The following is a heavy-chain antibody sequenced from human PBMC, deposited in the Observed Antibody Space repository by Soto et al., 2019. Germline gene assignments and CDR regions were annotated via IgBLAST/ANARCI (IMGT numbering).Heavy chain of an antibody. D-gene: IGHD3-3*01. Sequence: QLQLQESGPGLVKPSETLSLTCTVSGGSISSSSYYWGWIRQPPGKGLEWIGNIYYSGSTYYSPSLKRRVTISVDTSKTQFSLKLSSVTATDTAVSYCTRGGKLWSPGYWGQGPLVTVSS. CDR2: IYYSGST. CDR1: GGSISSSSYY. CDR3: TRGGKLWSPGY. J-gene: IGHJ4*02. V-gene: IGHV4-39*01.